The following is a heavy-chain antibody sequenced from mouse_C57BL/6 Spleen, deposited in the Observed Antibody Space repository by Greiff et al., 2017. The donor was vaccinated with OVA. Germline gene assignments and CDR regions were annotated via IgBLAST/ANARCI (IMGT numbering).Heavy chain of an antibody. Sequence: VQLQQPGAELVKPGASVKMSCKASGYTFTSYWITWVKQRPGQGLEWIGDIYPGSGSTNYNEKFKSKATLTVATSSTTAYIQLSSLTSEDAAVCDCARDSTGFDYWGQGTTLTVSS. V-gene: IGHV1-55*01. CDR3: ARDSTGFDY. D-gene: IGHD3-2*01. J-gene: IGHJ2*01. CDR2: IYPGSGST. CDR1: GYTFTSYW.